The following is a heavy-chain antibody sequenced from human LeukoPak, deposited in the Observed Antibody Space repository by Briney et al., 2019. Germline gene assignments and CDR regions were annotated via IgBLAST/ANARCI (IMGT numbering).Heavy chain of an antibody. V-gene: IGHV1-2*05. CDR3: ARDRMGASLY. Sequence: ASVKVSCKASGYTFTGYYMHRVRQAPRQGLEWMGRINPNSGGTNYAQKFQGRVTMTRDTSISTAYVELSRLRSDVTGVYYCARDRMGASLYWGQGTLVTVSS. CDR2: INPNSGGT. D-gene: IGHD1-26*01. J-gene: IGHJ4*02. CDR1: GYTFTGYY.